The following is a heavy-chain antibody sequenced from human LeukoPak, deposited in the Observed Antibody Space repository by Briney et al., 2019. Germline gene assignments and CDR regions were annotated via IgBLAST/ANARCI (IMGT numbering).Heavy chain of an antibody. CDR1: GGSITGYY. J-gene: IGHJ4*02. CDR2: IHYTGAT. Sequence: PSETLSLTCAVYGGSITGYYWSWIRQTPGRGLEWVGEIHYTGATSYNPSLKSRATISTDTSKNQFSLRLSSVTAADTAVYYCARGDILTGYCFDFWGQGALVTVSS. D-gene: IGHD3-9*01. CDR3: ARGDILTGYCFDF. V-gene: IGHV4-34*01.